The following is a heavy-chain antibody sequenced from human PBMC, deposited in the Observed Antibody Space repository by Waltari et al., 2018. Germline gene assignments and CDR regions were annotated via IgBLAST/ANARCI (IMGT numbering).Heavy chain of an antibody. CDR3: ARPLEDCGGGSCYYDRWFDP. J-gene: IGHJ5*02. V-gene: IGHV1-3*01. Sequence: QVQLVQSGAEVKKPGASVKVSCKASGYTFPSYIIHWLRQAPGQSLEWMGRINPGNGNTQYSQKFQDRVTITRDTSASTAYVELSSLTSEDTAIYYCARPLEDCGGGSCYYDRWFDPWGQGTLVTVSS. CDR1: GYTFPSYI. D-gene: IGHD2-15*01. CDR2: INPGNGNT.